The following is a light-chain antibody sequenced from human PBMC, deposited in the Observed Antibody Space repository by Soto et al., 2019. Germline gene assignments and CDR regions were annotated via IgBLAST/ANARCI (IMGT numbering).Light chain of an antibody. CDR3: LQRSTWPPFT. Sequence: EVVLTQSPATLSLSPGERATLSCRASQNIRSYLAWYQQKPGQAPRLLIFDASNRATGIPARFSGSGSGTDFTLTISSLQPEDFGVYYCLQRSTWPPFTFGGATKVEMK. V-gene: IGKV3-11*01. J-gene: IGKJ4*01. CDR1: QNIRSY. CDR2: DAS.